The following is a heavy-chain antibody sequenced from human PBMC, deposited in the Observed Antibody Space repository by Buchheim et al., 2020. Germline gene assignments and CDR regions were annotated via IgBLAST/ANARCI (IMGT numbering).Heavy chain of an antibody. CDR3: AKVGEELLWFGGSTNLFDY. CDR2: ISYDGSNK. Sequence: QVQLVESGGGVVQPGRSLRLSCAASGFTFSSYGMHWVRQAPGKGLEWVAVISYDGSNKYYADSVKGRFTITRDNSKKTLYLQMNSLRAEDTAVYYCAKVGEELLWFGGSTNLFDYWGQGTL. V-gene: IGHV3-30*18. D-gene: IGHD3-10*01. CDR1: GFTFSSYG. J-gene: IGHJ4*02.